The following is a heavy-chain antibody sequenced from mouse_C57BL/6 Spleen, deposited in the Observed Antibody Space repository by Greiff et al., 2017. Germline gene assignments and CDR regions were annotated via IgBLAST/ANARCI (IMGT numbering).Heavy chain of an antibody. CDR3: ARSSYSNYPGDY. CDR1: GYTFTSYW. V-gene: IGHV1-61*01. CDR2: IYPSDSET. Sequence: VQLQQPGAELVRPGSSVKLSCKASGYTFTSYWMDWVKQRPGQGLEWIGNIYPSDSETHYNQKFKDKATLTVDKSSSPAYMQLSSLTSEDSAVYYCARSSYSNYPGDYWGQGTSVTVSS. J-gene: IGHJ4*01. D-gene: IGHD2-5*01.